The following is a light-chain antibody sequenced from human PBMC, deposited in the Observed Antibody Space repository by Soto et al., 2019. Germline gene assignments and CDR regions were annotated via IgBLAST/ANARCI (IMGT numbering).Light chain of an antibody. CDR3: QQYNNRPPIT. CDR1: QSVSSY. J-gene: IGKJ5*01. CDR2: GAS. Sequence: EIVLTQSPGTLSLSPGERATLSCRASQSVSSYLAWYQQKPGQAPRLLIYGASTRTTGIPVRFSGSGSGTESTLTISSLQSEDFAVYYCQQYNNRPPITFGQGTRLEIK. V-gene: IGKV3D-15*01.